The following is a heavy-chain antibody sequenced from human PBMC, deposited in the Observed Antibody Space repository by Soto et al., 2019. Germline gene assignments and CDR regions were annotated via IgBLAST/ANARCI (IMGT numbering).Heavy chain of an antibody. J-gene: IGHJ4*02. CDR2: IRNDGSTK. D-gene: IGHD5-12*01. CDR3: ARNPSTGDIAAMGG. Sequence: QVQLVESGGGVVQPGTSLRLSCAASGFAFRANGMHWVRQAPGKGLEWVALIRNDGSTKSYAESVKGRFTISRDNSKNTLYLQMDSLRAGDTAVYYCARNPSTGDIAAMGGWGQGTLVTVSS. CDR1: GFAFRANG. V-gene: IGHV3-33*01.